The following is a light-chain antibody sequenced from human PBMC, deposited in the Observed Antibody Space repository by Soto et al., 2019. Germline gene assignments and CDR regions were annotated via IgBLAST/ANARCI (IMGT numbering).Light chain of an antibody. CDR3: QQYNDWPPYT. CDR2: GAS. J-gene: IGKJ2*01. Sequence: EVVMTQSPATLSVSPGEGATLSCRASQSVRTNLAWYQQKPGQAPRLLIFGASTRATGIPARFSGSGSGTEFTLTISSLQSEDFAVYYCQQYNDWPPYTFGQGTRLEIK. V-gene: IGKV3-15*01. CDR1: QSVRTN.